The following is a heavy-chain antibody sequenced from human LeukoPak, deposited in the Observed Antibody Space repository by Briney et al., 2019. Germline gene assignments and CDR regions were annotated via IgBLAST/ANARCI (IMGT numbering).Heavy chain of an antibody. D-gene: IGHD1-1*01. Sequence: GSSVKVSCKASGGTFSSYAISWVRQAPGQGLEWMGRIIPILGIANYAQKFQGRVTITADKSTSTAYMELSSLRSEDTAVYYCARDSTTGPTYYYYGMDVWGQGTTVTVSS. CDR1: GGTFSSYA. V-gene: IGHV1-69*04. CDR2: IIPILGIA. J-gene: IGHJ6*02. CDR3: ARDSTTGPTYYYYGMDV.